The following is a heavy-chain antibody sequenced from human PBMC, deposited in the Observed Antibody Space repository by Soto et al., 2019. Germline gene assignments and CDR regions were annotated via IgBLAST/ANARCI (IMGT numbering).Heavy chain of an antibody. D-gene: IGHD4-17*01. CDR3: AKGDYGDYGWSAFDI. CDR2: ISYDGSNK. J-gene: IGHJ3*02. CDR1: GFTFSSYG. V-gene: IGHV3-30*18. Sequence: QVQLVESGGGVVQPGRSLRLSCAASGFTFSSYGMHWVRQAPGKGLEWVAVISYDGSNKYYADSVKGRFTISRDNSKNTLYLQMNSLRAEDTAVYYCAKGDYGDYGWSAFDIWGQGKMVTVSS.